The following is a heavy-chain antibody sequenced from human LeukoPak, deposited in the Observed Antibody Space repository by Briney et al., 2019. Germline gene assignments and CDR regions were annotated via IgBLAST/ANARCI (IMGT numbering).Heavy chain of an antibody. CDR3: AKVRYSSGYFDY. D-gene: IGHD6-19*01. J-gene: IGHJ4*02. CDR1: GFTFSSYA. Sequence: PAGGSLRLSCAASGFTFSSYAMHWVRQAPGKGLEWVAVISYDGSNKYYADSVKGRFTISRDNSKNTLYLQMNSLRAEDTAVYYCAKVRYSSGYFDYWGQGTLVTVSS. V-gene: IGHV3-30*04. CDR2: ISYDGSNK.